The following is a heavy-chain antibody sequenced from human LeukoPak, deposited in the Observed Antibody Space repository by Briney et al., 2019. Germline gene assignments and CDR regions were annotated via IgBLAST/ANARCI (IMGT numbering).Heavy chain of an antibody. J-gene: IGHJ3*02. D-gene: IGHD1-26*01. CDR2: MNPNSGNT. Sequence: ASVKVSCKASEYTFTSYDINWVRQVTGQGLEWMGWMNPNSGNTGYAQSFQGRVTMTRNTSISTAYMELSSLRSEDTAVYHCARTFRVGATTTRAFDIWGQGTMVTVSS. CDR3: ARTFRVGATTTRAFDI. V-gene: IGHV1-8*01. CDR1: EYTFTSYD.